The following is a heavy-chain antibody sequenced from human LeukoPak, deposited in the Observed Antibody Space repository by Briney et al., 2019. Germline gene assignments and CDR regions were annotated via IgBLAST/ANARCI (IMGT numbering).Heavy chain of an antibody. J-gene: IGHJ3*02. V-gene: IGHV1-46*01. Sequence: ASVKLSCKASGYTFTSQYVHWVRQAPGRGLEWRGIINSSGGSTRYAQKFQGRVTMTRDTSTSTVYMELKRLRSEDTAVYYCASWFGENDALDIWGQGTMVTVSS. CDR1: GYTFTSQY. D-gene: IGHD3-10*01. CDR2: INSSGGST. CDR3: ASWFGENDALDI.